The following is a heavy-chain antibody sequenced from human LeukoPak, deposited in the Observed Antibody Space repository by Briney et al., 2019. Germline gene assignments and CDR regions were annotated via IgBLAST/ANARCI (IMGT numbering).Heavy chain of an antibody. Sequence: ASVKVSCKASGYTFTGYYMHWVRQATGQGLEWMGWMNPNSGNTGYAQKFQGRVTITRNTSISTAYMELSSLRSEDTAVYYCARELNWNGTGTGFDPWGQGTLVTVSS. CDR3: ARELNWNGTGTGFDP. J-gene: IGHJ5*02. CDR1: GYTFTGYY. D-gene: IGHD1-1*01. V-gene: IGHV1-8*03. CDR2: MNPNSGNT.